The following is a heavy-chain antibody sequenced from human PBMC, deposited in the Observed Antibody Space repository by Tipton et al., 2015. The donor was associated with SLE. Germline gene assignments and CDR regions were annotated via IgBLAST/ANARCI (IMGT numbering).Heavy chain of an antibody. Sequence: SLRLSCAASGFTVSSNYMSWVRQAPGKGLEWVSFIYSGGSTYYADPVKGRFTISRDNSENTLYLQMDSLRPEDTAMYYCARSHLIVVAGAFDIWGRGTMVTVSS. CDR2: IYSGGST. CDR3: ARSHLIVVAGAFDI. V-gene: IGHV3-66*02. CDR1: GFTVSSNY. D-gene: IGHD3-22*01. J-gene: IGHJ3*02.